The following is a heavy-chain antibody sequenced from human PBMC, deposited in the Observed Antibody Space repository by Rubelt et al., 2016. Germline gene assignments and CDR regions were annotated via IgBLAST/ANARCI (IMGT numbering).Heavy chain of an antibody. CDR1: GYSISSGFY. CDR2: FYYSGST. V-gene: IGHV4-38-2*02. D-gene: IGHD1-1*01. J-gene: IGHJ4*02. CDR3: AREDFVNNWVDY. Sequence: VRLQESGPGLVKPSETLSLTCTVSGYSISSGFYWGWIRQSPGKGLEWIGSFYYSGSTYYNPSLKSRVTISLDTSKKQFSLKLSSVTAADTAVYYCAREDFVNNWVDYWGQGTRVTVSS.